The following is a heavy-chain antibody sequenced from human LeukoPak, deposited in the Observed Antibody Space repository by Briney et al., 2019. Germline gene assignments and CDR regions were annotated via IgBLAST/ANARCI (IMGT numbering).Heavy chain of an antibody. D-gene: IGHD5-12*01. CDR3: ARDQAIVASANWLDP. Sequence: ASVNVSCKASGYTFTSYAINWVRQPPGQGLEWMGWINTNTGNPTYAQGFTGRFVFSLDTSVSTAYLQIRSLKAEGNAVYYCARDQAIVASANWLDPWGQGALVTVSS. V-gene: IGHV7-4-1*02. J-gene: IGHJ5*02. CDR2: INTNTGNP. CDR1: GYTFTSYA.